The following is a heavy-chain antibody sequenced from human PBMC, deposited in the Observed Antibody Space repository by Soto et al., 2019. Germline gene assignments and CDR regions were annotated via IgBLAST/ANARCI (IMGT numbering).Heavy chain of an antibody. CDR1: GFTFRSYG. CDR3: ARDGIDGDHDACDI. Sequence: QVQLVESGGGVVQPGRSLRLSCAASGFTFRSYGMHWVRQAPGRGLEWVAVIWYDGSHKYHADSVKDRFTISRDNSKNTLYLQMNSLRAEDKAVYHCARDGIDGDHDACDIWGQGTMVTVSS. J-gene: IGHJ3*02. V-gene: IGHV3-33*01. D-gene: IGHD4-17*01. CDR2: IWYDGSHK.